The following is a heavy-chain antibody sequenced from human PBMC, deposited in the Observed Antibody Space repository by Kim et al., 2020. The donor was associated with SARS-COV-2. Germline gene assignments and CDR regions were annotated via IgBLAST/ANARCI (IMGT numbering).Heavy chain of an antibody. Sequence: GGSLRLSCAASGFTFSSYWMSWVRQAPGKGLEWVANIKQDGSEKYYVDSVKGRFTISRDNAKNSLYLQMNSLRAEDTAVYYCARDWANSGYSYGYWFDPWGQGTLVTVSS. V-gene: IGHV3-7*03. CDR1: GFTFSSYW. CDR3: ARDWANSGYSYGYWFDP. J-gene: IGHJ5*02. CDR2: IKQDGSEK. D-gene: IGHD5-18*01.